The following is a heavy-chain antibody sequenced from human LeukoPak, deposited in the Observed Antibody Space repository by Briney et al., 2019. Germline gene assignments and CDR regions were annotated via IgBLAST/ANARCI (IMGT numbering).Heavy chain of an antibody. CDR1: GFTFSNAW. CDR2: IKSKTDGWTT. V-gene: IGHV3-15*01. D-gene: IGHD5-12*01. J-gene: IGHJ4*02. CDR3: TTDARTPYSGYDPVGY. Sequence: GGSLRLSCAASGFTFSNAWMSWVRQAPGKGLEWVGRIKSKTDGWTTDYAATVKGRFTISRDDSKNTLYLQMNSLKTEDTAVYYCTTDARTPYSGYDPVGYWGQGTLVTVSS.